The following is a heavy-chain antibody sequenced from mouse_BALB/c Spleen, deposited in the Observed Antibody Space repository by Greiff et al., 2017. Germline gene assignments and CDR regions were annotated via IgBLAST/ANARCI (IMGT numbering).Heavy chain of an antibody. CDR2: ISSGSSTI. Sequence: EVHLVESGGGLVQPGGSRKLSCAASGFTFSSFGMHWVRQAPEKGLEWVAYISSGSSTIYYADTVKGRFTISRDNPKNTLFLQMTSLRSEDTAMYYCARQDPYGPCDYWGQGTTLTVSS. V-gene: IGHV5-17*02. CDR3: ARQDPYGPCDY. CDR1: GFTFSSFG. J-gene: IGHJ2*01. D-gene: IGHD1-1*01.